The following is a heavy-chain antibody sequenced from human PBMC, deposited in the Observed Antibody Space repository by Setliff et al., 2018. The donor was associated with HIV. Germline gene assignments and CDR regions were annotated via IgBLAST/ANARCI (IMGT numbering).Heavy chain of an antibody. CDR1: GYTFTDYY. CDR2: LDPEDADP. D-gene: IGHD1-26*01. J-gene: IGHJ4*02. V-gene: IGHV1-69-2*01. CDR3: VTARDSHYYPPGY. Sequence: ASVKVSCKASGYTFTDYYIHWVQQAPGKGLEWMGRLDPEDADPMYAKAFQGRITMTADTSTDTDYMELGSLRSDDTAIYYWVTARDSHYYPPGYWGQGTLVTVSS.